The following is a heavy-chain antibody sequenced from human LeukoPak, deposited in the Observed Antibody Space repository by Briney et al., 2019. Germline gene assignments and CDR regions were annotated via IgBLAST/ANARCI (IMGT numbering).Heavy chain of an antibody. CDR1: GGTFSSYA. Sequence: GASVKVSCKASGGTFSSYAISWVRQAPGQGLEWMGRIIPIFGTANYAQKFQGRVTITTDESTSTAYMELSSLRSEDTAVYYCALTGYCDSSGYYYYPPFDYWGQGTLVTVSS. D-gene: IGHD3-22*01. CDR3: ALTGYCDSSGYYYYPPFDY. V-gene: IGHV1-69*05. CDR2: IIPIFGTA. J-gene: IGHJ4*02.